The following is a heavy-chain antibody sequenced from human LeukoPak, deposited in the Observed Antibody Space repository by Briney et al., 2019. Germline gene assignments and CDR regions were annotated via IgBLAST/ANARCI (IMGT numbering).Heavy chain of an antibody. D-gene: IGHD2-15*01. CDR1: GGTFTSYA. J-gene: IGHJ3*02. CDR3: ASRVYCSGWSCYSGAFDI. CDR2: IIPIFGTA. V-gene: IGHV1-69*05. Sequence: SVKVSCKASGGTFTSYAISWVRQAPGQGREWMGGIIPIFGTANYAQKFQGRVTITTDESTSTAYMELSSLRSEDTAVYYCASRVYCSGWSCYSGAFDIWGQGTMVTVSS.